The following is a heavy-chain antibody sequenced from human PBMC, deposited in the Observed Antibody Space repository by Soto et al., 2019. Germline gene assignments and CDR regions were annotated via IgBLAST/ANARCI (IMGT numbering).Heavy chain of an antibody. V-gene: IGHV3-73*01. Sequence: EVQLVESGGGLVQPGGSLKLSCAASGFTFSGSALHWVRQASGKGLEWVGRIRSKGNNYATAYGASLKGRFTISRDDSKNTEYLQMNSLNNEDTAVYYCSRQASDFWSGKPQYYMDVWGKGTTVTVSS. D-gene: IGHD3-3*01. CDR1: GFTFSGSA. J-gene: IGHJ6*03. CDR3: SRQASDFWSGKPQYYMDV. CDR2: IRSKGNNYAT.